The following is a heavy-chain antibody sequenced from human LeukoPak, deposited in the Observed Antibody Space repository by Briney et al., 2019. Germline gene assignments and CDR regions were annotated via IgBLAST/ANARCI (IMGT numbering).Heavy chain of an antibody. Sequence: ASVKVSCKASGYTFTGYYIHWVRQAPGQGLEWMGIINPSGGSTSYAQKFQGRVTMIRDTSTSTVYMYLSSLRSEDTAVYYCARDSLYGVVDYWGQGTLVTVSS. D-gene: IGHD4-17*01. V-gene: IGHV1-46*01. CDR3: ARDSLYGVVDY. CDR2: INPSGGST. J-gene: IGHJ4*02. CDR1: GYTFTGYY.